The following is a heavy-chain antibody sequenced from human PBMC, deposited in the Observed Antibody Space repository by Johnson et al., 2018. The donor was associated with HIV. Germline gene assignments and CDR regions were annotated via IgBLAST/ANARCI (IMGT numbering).Heavy chain of an antibody. V-gene: IGHV3-30*04. D-gene: IGHD1-26*01. CDR1: GFTFSSYA. CDR2: ISYDGANT. J-gene: IGHJ3*02. Sequence: QVQLVESGGGVVQPGRSLRLSCAASGFTFSSYAMHWVRQAPGKGLEWVAVISYDGANTYYADSVKGRLTISRDDSKNTLYLQMNSLKTEDKAVYYCTTGYSGSYLRALDIWSQGTMVSGSS. CDR3: TTGYSGSYLRALDI.